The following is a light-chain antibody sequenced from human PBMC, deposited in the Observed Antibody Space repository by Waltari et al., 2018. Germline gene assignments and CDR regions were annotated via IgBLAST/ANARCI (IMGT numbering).Light chain of an antibody. CDR3: QQYNSYSLLT. J-gene: IGKJ4*01. V-gene: IGKV1-5*03. CDR2: KAS. Sequence: DIQMTQSPSTLSASVGDRVTITCRASQSLSNWVAWYQQKPGKAPKLLIYKASTLESGVPSRFSGSVSGTEFTLTISSLQPDDFATYYCQQYNSYSLLTFGGGTKVEIK. CDR1: QSLSNW.